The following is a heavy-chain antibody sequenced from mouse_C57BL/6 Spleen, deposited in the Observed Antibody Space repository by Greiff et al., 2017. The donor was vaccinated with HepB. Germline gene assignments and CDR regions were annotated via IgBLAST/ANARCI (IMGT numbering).Heavy chain of an antibody. D-gene: IGHD1-1*01. CDR2: IDPETGGT. CDR1: GYTFTDYE. V-gene: IGHV1-15*01. Sequence: QVQLQQSGAELVRPGASVTLSCKASGYTFTDYEMHWVKQTPVHGLEWIGAIDPETGGTAYNQKFKGKAILTADKSSSTAYMELRSLTSEDSAVYYCTRGDYGSSLYYFDYWGQGTTLTVSS. CDR3: TRGDYGSSLYYFDY. J-gene: IGHJ2*01.